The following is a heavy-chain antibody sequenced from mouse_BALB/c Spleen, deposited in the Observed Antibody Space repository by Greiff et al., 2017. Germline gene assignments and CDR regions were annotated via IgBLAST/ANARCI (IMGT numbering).Heavy chain of an antibody. J-gene: IGHJ4*01. D-gene: IGHD1-1*02. CDR3: ARGGGVYYAMDY. V-gene: IGHV1-54*01. CDR1: GYAFTHYL. CDR2: INPGSGGT. Sequence: VQLQQSGAELVRPGTSVKVSCKASGYAFTHYLIEWVKQRPGQGLEWIGVINPGSGGTNYNEKFKGKATLTADKSSSTAYMQLSSLTSDDSAVYFCARGGGVYYAMDYWGQGTSVTVSS.